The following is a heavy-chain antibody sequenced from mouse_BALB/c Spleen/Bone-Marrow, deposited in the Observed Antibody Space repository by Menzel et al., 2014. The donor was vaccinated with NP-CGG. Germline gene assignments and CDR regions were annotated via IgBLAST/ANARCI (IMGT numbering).Heavy chain of an antibody. J-gene: IGHJ4*01. CDR2: INPSSGYT. CDR1: GYTFTSYT. CDR3: AYGNYGYAMDY. Sequence: VKLMESGAELARPGASVKMSCKASGYTFTSYTMHWVKQRPGQGLEWIGYINPSSGYTNYNQKFKDKATLTADKSSSTAYVQLSSLTSEDSAVYYCAYGNYGYAMDYWGQGTSVTVSS. D-gene: IGHD2-10*02. V-gene: IGHV1-4*01.